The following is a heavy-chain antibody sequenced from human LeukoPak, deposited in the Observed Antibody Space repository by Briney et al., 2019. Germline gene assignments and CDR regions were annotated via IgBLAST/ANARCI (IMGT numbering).Heavy chain of an antibody. CDR2: INPNSGGT. CDR1: GYTFTGYY. V-gene: IGHV1-2*02. D-gene: IGHD5-24*01. CDR3: ARSASIARRDGYNFVY. J-gene: IGHJ4*02. Sequence: ASVKVSCKASGYTFTGYYMHWVRQAPGQGLEWMGWINPNSGGTNYAQKFQGRVTMTRDTSISTAYMELSGLRSDDTAVYYCARSASIARRDGYNFVYWGQGTLVTVSS.